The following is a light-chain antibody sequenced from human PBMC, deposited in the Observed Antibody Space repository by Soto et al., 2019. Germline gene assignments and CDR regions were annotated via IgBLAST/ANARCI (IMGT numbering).Light chain of an antibody. CDR3: CSYAGSGTEV. V-gene: IGLV2-23*01. CDR2: EGS. Sequence: QSVLTQPASVSGSPGQSITISCTGNSSDVGSYNFVSWYQQHPGKAPKLMIYEGSKRPSGVSNRFSGSKSGNTASLTVSGLQADDEADYYFCSYAGSGTEVFGGGTKVTVL. CDR1: SSDVGSYNF. J-gene: IGLJ2*01.